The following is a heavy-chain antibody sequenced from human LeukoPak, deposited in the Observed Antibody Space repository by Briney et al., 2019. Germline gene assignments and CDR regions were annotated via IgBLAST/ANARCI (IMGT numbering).Heavy chain of an antibody. CDR2: IRSKAYGGTT. CDR1: GFTFSDYA. Sequence: GGSLRLSCTASGFTFSDYAMSWVRQAPGQGLEWVGFIRSKAYGGTTEYAASVKGRFTISRDDSKGIAYLQMNSLKTEDTAVYYGTSQHCYWGQGTLVTVSS. J-gene: IGHJ4*02. V-gene: IGHV3-49*04. CDR3: TSQHCY.